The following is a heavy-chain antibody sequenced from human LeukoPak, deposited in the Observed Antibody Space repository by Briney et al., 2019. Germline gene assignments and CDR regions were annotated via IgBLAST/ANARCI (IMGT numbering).Heavy chain of an antibody. CDR1: GASISSYY. J-gene: IGHJ4*02. CDR2: ISYSGST. V-gene: IGHV4-59*01. D-gene: IGHD3-10*01. CDR3: ARDGGSRSSPLDSDY. Sequence: SETLSLTCTVSGASISSYYWSWIRQPPGKGLEWIAYISYSGSTNYNPSLKSRVTISVDTSKNQLPLKVRSVTAADTAVYYCARDGGSRSSPLDSDYWGQGTLVTVSS.